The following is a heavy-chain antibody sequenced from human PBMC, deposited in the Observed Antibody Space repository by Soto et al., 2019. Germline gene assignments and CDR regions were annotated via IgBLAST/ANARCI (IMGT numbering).Heavy chain of an antibody. V-gene: IGHV3-33*06. CDR3: AEVGIVATTQMGWFDP. CDR2: IWPDGDIE. Sequence: QVQLVESGGGVVQPGRSLRLSCVASGFTFYNYGMHWVRQAPGKGLEWVAAIWPDGDIEHYPDSVKGRFTISRDNSRNTLYLQGNSLRGEDTAMYCCAEVGIVATTQMGWFDPWGQGTLVIVSS. D-gene: IGHD1-26*01. J-gene: IGHJ5*02. CDR1: GFTFYNYG.